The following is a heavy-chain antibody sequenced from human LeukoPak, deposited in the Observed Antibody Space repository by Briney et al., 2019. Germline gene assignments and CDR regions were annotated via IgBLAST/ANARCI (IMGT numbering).Heavy chain of an antibody. CDR3: ASGGKAGHFDY. D-gene: IGHD2-15*01. V-gene: IGHV1-69*13. CDR1: GGTFSSYA. J-gene: IGHJ4*02. CDR2: IIPIFGTA. Sequence: ASVKVSCKASGGTFSSYAISWVRQAPGQGLEWMGGIIPIFGTANYAQKFQGRVTITADESTSTAYMGLSSLRSEDTAVYYCASGGKAGHFDYWGQGTLVTVSS.